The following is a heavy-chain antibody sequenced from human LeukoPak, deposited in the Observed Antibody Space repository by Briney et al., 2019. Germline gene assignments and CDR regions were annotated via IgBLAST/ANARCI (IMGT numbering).Heavy chain of an antibody. J-gene: IGHJ1*01. CDR1: GYSFSGYY. CDR3: ARGSYHYDDSGYLGFQH. Sequence: ASVKVSCKASGYSFSGYYIHWVRQAPGQGLEWMGRINPNSGGTNYVENLQGRVTITRDTSISTAYLELSRLTSDDTAVYYCARGSYHYDDSGYLGFQHRGQGTLVTVSS. CDR2: INPNSGGT. D-gene: IGHD3-22*01. V-gene: IGHV1-2*06.